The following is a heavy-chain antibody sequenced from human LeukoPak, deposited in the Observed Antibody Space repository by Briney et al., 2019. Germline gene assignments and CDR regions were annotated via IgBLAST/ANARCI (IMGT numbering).Heavy chain of an antibody. CDR1: GGTFSSYA. CDR3: ARDGALPAPSYYYYMDV. J-gene: IGHJ6*03. CDR2: IIPIFGTA. D-gene: IGHD2-2*01. Sequence: ASVKVSCKASGGTFSSYAISWVRQAPGQGLEWMGGIIPIFGTANYAQKFQGRVTITTDESTSTAYMELSSLRSEDTAVYYCARDGALPAPSYYYYMDVWGKGTTVTVSS. V-gene: IGHV1-69*05.